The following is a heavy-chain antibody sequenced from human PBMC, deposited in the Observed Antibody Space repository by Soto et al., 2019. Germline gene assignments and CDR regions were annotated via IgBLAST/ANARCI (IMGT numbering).Heavy chain of an antibody. CDR1: GFAFSSHW. CDR3: ASVVFWSGFWGLDY. V-gene: IGHV3-7*01. D-gene: IGHD3-3*01. CDR2: NKEDGSEI. J-gene: IGHJ4*02. Sequence: EVQLVESGGGLVQPGGSLRLSCSASGFAFSSHWMTWVRQAPGKGLEWVANNKEDGSEIFYADSMKGRFTASRDNARISLSLDLCGLGAEDTALYYCASVVFWSGFWGLDYWGQGTLVTVSS.